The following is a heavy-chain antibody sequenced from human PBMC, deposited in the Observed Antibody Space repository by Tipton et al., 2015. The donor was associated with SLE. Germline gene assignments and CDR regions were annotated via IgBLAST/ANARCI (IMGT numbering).Heavy chain of an antibody. Sequence: LSLTCAVYGGSFSGYYWSWIRQPPGKGLEWIGEINHSGSTNYNPSLKSRVTISVDTSKNQFSLKLSSVTAADTAVYYCARDLDGYNYGDYWGQGILVTVSS. J-gene: IGHJ4*02. CDR1: GGSFSGYY. CDR2: INHSGST. V-gene: IGHV4-34*01. D-gene: IGHD5-24*01. CDR3: ARDLDGYNYGDY.